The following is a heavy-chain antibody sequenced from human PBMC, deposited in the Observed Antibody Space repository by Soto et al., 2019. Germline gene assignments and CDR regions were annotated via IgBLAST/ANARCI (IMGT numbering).Heavy chain of an antibody. Sequence: QVHLVQSGAEVKHPGASVRVSCKASGITYSTYAIHWVRQAPGQGLEWMGWINADEGYTRYSQDFQGRVTLTTVTSASTTYMDLSNLTFEDTAVYYCARAISGYVTWGQGPQVTVSS. J-gene: IGHJ5*02. CDR1: GITYSTYA. CDR2: INADEGYT. V-gene: IGHV1-3*01. D-gene: IGHD5-12*01. CDR3: ARAISGYVT.